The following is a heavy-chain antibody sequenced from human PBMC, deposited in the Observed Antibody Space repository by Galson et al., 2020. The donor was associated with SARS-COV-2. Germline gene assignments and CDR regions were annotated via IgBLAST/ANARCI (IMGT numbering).Heavy chain of an antibody. CDR2: ISYDGSNK. CDR3: ARDGQSSRGWAFDY. Sequence: GESLKISCAASGFTFSSYAMHWVRRAPGKGLEWVAVISYDGSNKYYSDPVKGRFTISRDSSKNTVYLQMNNLRVDDTAVYYCARDGQSSRGWAFDYWGQGTLLTVSS. J-gene: IGHJ4*02. V-gene: IGHV3-30*04. CDR1: GFTFSSYA. D-gene: IGHD6-19*01.